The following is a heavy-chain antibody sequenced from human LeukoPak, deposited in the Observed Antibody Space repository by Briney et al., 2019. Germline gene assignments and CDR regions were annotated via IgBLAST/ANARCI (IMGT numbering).Heavy chain of an antibody. Sequence: ASVKVSRKASGYTFTSNALGWERQAPGQGLEWMGWINTNTGNPTYAQGFTGRFVFSLDTSDNTAYLQISSLQAEDTAVYSCASFFCTSALCYYLDYWGQGTLVTVSS. CDR2: INTNTGNP. CDR3: ASFFCTSALCYYLDY. D-gene: IGHD2-8*01. CDR1: GYTFTSNA. J-gene: IGHJ4*02. V-gene: IGHV7-4-1*02.